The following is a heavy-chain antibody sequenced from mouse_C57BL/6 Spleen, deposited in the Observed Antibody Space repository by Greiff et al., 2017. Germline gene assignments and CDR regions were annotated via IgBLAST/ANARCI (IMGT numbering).Heavy chain of an antibody. D-gene: IGHD1-1*01. V-gene: IGHV1-55*01. J-gene: IGHJ4*01. CDR1: GYTFTSYW. CDR3: ARRATVVAYYYAMDY. Sequence: QVQLQQPGAELVKPGASVKMSCKASGYTFTSYWITWVKQRPGQGLEWIGDIYPGSGSTNYNEKFKSKATLTVDTSSSTAYMQLSSLTSEDSAVYYCARRATVVAYYYAMDYWGQGTSVTVSS. CDR2: IYPGSGST.